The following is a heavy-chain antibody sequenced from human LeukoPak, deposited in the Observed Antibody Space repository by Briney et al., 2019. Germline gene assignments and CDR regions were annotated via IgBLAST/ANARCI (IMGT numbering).Heavy chain of an antibody. D-gene: IGHD5-12*01. J-gene: IGHJ4*02. CDR1: GYTFTGYY. V-gene: IGHV1-2*02. Sequence: ASVKVSCKASGYTFTGYYMHWVRQAPGQGLEWMGWINPNSGGTNYAQKFQGRVTMTRDTSISTAYMEPSRLRSDDTAVYYCARVRSSGYDEVPLDYWGQGTLVTVSS. CDR3: ARVRSSGYDEVPLDY. CDR2: INPNSGGT.